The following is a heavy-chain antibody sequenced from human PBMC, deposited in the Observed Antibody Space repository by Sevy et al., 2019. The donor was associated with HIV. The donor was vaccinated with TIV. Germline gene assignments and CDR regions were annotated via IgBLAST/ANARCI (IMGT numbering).Heavy chain of an antibody. CDR1: GFTFSSYS. D-gene: IGHD3-10*01. J-gene: IGHJ3*02. V-gene: IGHV3-21*01. CDR3: ARFSMVRGYISGADAFDI. CDR2: ISSSSSYI. Sequence: GGSLRLSCAASGFTFSSYSMNWVRQAPGKGLEWVSSISSSSSYIYYADSVKGRFTISRDNAKNSLYLQMNSLRAEDTAVYYCARFSMVRGYISGADAFDIWAQGTMVTVSS.